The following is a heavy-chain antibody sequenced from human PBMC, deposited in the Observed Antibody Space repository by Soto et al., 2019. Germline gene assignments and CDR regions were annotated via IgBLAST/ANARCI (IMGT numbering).Heavy chain of an antibody. V-gene: IGHV3-30*03. CDR3: AGDSSGYYYHGY. Sequence: VQLVESGGGVVQPGRSLRLSCAASGFTFSSYGMHWVRQAPGKGLEWVAVISYDGSNKYYADSVKGRFTISRDNSKNTLYLQMNSLRAEDTAVYYCAGDSSGYYYHGYWGQGTLVTVSS. D-gene: IGHD3-22*01. CDR1: GFTFSSYG. CDR2: ISYDGSNK. J-gene: IGHJ4*02.